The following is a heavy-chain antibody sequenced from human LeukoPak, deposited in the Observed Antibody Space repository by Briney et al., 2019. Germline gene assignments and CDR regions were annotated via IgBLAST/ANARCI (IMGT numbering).Heavy chain of an antibody. D-gene: IGHD1-7*01. CDR1: GGSISGSSYY. J-gene: IGHJ6*03. Sequence: SETLSLTCTVSGGSISGSSYYWGWIRQPPGKGLEWIGSIYYSGSTYYNPSLKSRVTISVDTSKNQFSLRLTSVTATDTAVYYCARRWNYGRNYYIDVWGNGATVSVSS. CDR3: ARRWNYGRNYYIDV. CDR2: IYYSGST. V-gene: IGHV4-39*01.